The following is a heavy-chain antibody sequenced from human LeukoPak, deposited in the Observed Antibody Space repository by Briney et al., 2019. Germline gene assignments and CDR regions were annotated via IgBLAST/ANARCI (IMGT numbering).Heavy chain of an antibody. CDR3: ARHGSGSRFLDPCDH. V-gene: IGHV3-33*01. D-gene: IGHD1-26*01. Sequence: GRSLRLSCAASGFTFSSYAVHWVRQAPGKGLEWVALIWNDGRNKYYADSVKGRFTISRDNSKNTLYLQMDSPRAEDTAVYYCARHGSGSRFLDPCDHWGQGTLVTVSS. CDR2: IWNDGRNK. CDR1: GFTFSSYA. J-gene: IGHJ4*02.